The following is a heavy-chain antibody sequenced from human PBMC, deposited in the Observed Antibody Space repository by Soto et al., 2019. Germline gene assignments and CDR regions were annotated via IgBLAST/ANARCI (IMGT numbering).Heavy chain of an antibody. CDR3: AASIFYYGMDV. CDR1: GYTFTNYW. Sequence: GESLKISCKGSGYTFTNYWIGWVRQMPGKGLEWMGIIYPGDSDTKYNPSFQGQVTIPADKSITTTYLQWSSHKASDTAIYYCAASIFYYGMDVWGQGTTVTVSS. J-gene: IGHJ6*02. V-gene: IGHV5-51*01. CDR2: IYPGDSDT.